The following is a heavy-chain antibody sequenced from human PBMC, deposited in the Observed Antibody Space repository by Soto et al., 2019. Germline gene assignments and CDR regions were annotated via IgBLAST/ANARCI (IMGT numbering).Heavy chain of an antibody. V-gene: IGHV3-23*01. CDR3: AKEARYYYGLVV. CDR2: ISASGTST. Sequence: GGSLRLSCAASGFTFSSYVMTWVRQAPGKGLEWVSGISASGTSTYYADSVQGRFTISRDNSKNTLSLQMTSLRGEDTAVYYGAKEARYYYGLVVWGPGTTVTVLL. CDR1: GFTFSSYV. J-gene: IGHJ6*02.